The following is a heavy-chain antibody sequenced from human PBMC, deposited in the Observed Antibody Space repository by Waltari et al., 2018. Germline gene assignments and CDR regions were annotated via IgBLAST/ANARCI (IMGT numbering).Heavy chain of an antibody. CDR3: ATRGYSGYDQGGMGY. D-gene: IGHD5-12*01. CDR1: GGTFSSYA. J-gene: IGHJ4*02. CDR2: IIPIFGTA. V-gene: IGHV1-69*12. Sequence: QVQLVQSGVEVKKPGSSVKVSCKASGGTFSSYAISWVRQAPGQGLEWMGGIIPIFGTANYAQKFQGRVTITADESTSTAYMELSSLRSEDTAVYYCATRGYSGYDQGGMGYWGQGTLVTVSS.